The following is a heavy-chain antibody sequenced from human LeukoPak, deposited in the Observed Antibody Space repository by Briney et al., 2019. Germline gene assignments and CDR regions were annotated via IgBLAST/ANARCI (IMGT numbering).Heavy chain of an antibody. V-gene: IGHV3-33*01. CDR2: IWYDGSNK. D-gene: IGHD3-10*01. CDR1: GFTFSSYG. J-gene: IGHJ4*02. CDR3: ARYYGSGSLDY. Sequence: GGSLRLPCAASGFTFSSYGMHWVRQAPGKGLEWVAVIWYDGSNKYYADSVKGRFTISRDNSKNTLYLQMNSLRVEDTAMYYCARYYGSGSLDYWGQGTLVTVSS.